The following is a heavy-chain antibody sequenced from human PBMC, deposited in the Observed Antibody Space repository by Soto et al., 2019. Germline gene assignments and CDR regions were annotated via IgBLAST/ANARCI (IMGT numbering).Heavy chain of an antibody. CDR2: IYYSGST. Sequence: QLQLQESGPGLVKPSETLSLTCTVSGGSISSSSYYWGWIRQPPGKGLEWIGSIYYSGSTYYNPSLKSRVTISVATSKNQFSLKLSSVTAADTAVYYCARGASAYCGGDCYLSAFDIWGQGTMVTVSS. J-gene: IGHJ3*02. CDR3: ARGASAYCGGDCYLSAFDI. V-gene: IGHV4-39*01. CDR1: GGSISSSSYY. D-gene: IGHD2-21*01.